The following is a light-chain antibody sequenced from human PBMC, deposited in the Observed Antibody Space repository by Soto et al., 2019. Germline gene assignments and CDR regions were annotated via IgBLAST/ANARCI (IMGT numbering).Light chain of an antibody. CDR2: DVS. V-gene: IGLV2-11*01. Sequence: QSALTQPRSVSGSPGQSLTISCTGTSSDVGGYDYVSWYQQHPGKAPKLIIYDVSKRPSGVPDRFSGSKSGNTASLTISGLQADDEADYYCCSFAGTPYVFGTGTKLTVL. CDR1: SSDVGGYDY. CDR3: CSFAGTPYV. J-gene: IGLJ1*01.